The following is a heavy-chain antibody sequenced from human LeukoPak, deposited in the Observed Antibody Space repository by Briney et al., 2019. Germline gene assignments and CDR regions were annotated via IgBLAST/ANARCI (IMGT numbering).Heavy chain of an antibody. CDR2: ISGSGGST. D-gene: IGHD3-10*01. CDR1: GFTFSSYA. J-gene: IGHJ4*02. CDR3: AKRSSVGIRRNPGSYFDY. V-gene: IGHV3-23*01. Sequence: GGSLRLSCAASGFTFSSYAMSWVHQAPGKGLEWVSVISGSGGSTYYADSVKGRFTISRDNSKNTLYLEMNSLRAEDTAVYYCAKRSSVGIRRNPGSYFDYWGQGTLVIVSS.